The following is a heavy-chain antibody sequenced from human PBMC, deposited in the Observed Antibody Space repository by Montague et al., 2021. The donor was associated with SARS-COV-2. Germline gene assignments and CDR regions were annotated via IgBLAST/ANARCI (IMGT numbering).Heavy chain of an antibody. CDR3: VRYSGWFYFDF. CDR1: GDSVARLRLR. Sequence: CAISGDSVARLRLRWGENRSSLQTRLERVGRPHLKYKWYSDYAPSVRGRLTVNPDASKNEFSLELNYVTPEDTAVYYCVRYSGWFYFDFWGQGTLVTVSS. D-gene: IGHD6-19*01. V-gene: IGHV6-1*01. J-gene: IGHJ4*01. CDR2: PHLKYKWYS.